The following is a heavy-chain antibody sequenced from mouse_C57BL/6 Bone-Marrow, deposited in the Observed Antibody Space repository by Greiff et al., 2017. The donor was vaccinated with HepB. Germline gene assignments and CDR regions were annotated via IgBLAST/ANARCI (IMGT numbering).Heavy chain of an antibody. Sequence: VQGVESGGDLVKPGGSLKLSCAASGFTFSSYGMSWVRQTPDKRLEWVATISSGGSYTYYPDSVKGRFTISRDNAKNTLYLQMSSLKSEDTAMYYCARRDGYYDYYAMDYWGQGTSVTVSS. D-gene: IGHD2-3*01. CDR2: ISSGGSYT. J-gene: IGHJ4*01. CDR3: ARRDGYYDYYAMDY. CDR1: GFTFSSYG. V-gene: IGHV5-6*01.